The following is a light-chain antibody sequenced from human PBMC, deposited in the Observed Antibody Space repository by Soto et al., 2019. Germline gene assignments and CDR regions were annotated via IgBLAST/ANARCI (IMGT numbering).Light chain of an antibody. V-gene: IGKV1-33*01. CDR1: QGIRND. CDR3: QQYDNYDIT. Sequence: IQMTQSPSSLSASVGDRVTITCRASQGIRNDLGWYQQKPGKAPKLLIYDVSNLETGVPSRFSGSGSETHFTLTINSLQPEEIATYYCQQYDNYDITFGQGTRLEIK. J-gene: IGKJ5*01. CDR2: DVS.